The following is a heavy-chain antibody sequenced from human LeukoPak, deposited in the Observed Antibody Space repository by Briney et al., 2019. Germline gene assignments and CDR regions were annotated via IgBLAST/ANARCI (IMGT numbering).Heavy chain of an antibody. D-gene: IGHD5-24*01. CDR1: GGSFSGYY. CDR2: INHSGST. V-gene: IGHV4-34*01. CDR3: ARRGRWLQFAIFDL. J-gene: IGHJ2*01. Sequence: SETLSLTCAVYGGSFSGYYWSWIRQPPGKGLERIGEINHSGSTNYNPSLKSRVTISVDTSKNQFSLKLSSVTAADTAVYYCARRGRWLQFAIFDLWGRGTLVTVSS.